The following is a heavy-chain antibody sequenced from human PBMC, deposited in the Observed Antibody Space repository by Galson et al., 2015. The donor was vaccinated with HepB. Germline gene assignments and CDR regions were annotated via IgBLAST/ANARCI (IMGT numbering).Heavy chain of an antibody. Sequence: SLRLSCAASGFTVSSNYMSWVRQAPGKGLEWVSVIYSGGSTYYADSVKGRFTISRDNSKNTLYLQMNSLRAEDTAVYYCAREEGGLGYCSGGSCYSYDYYMDVWGKGTTVTVSS. CDR3: AREEGGLGYCSGGSCYSYDYYMDV. V-gene: IGHV3-66*01. D-gene: IGHD2-15*01. CDR1: GFTVSSNY. J-gene: IGHJ6*03. CDR2: IYSGGST.